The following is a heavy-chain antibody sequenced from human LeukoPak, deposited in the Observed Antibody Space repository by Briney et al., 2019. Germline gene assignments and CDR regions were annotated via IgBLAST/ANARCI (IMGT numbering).Heavy chain of an antibody. Sequence: GASVKVSCKASGYTFTGYYMHWVRQAPGQGLEWMGWINPNSGGTNYAQKFQGRVTMTRDTSISTAYMELSRLRSDDTAVYYCARGLYGLGSRIDYWGQGTLVTVSS. V-gene: IGHV1-2*02. CDR2: INPNSGGT. CDR3: ARGLYGLGSRIDY. J-gene: IGHJ4*02. D-gene: IGHD3-10*01. CDR1: GYTFTGYY.